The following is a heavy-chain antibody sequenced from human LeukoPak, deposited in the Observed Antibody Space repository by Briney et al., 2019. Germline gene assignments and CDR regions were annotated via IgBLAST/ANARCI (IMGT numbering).Heavy chain of an antibody. J-gene: IGHJ4*02. D-gene: IGHD6-13*01. CDR1: GYTFTGYH. V-gene: IGHV1-2*02. CDR3: ARVGTAGEDSSSWYDFDY. CDR2: IYPNSGGT. Sequence: ASVTVSCKASGYTFTGYHMHWVRQAPGQGLEWIGWIYPNSGGTNYAQKFQGRVTMTRDTSISTAYMELSRLRSDDTAVYYCARVGTAGEDSSSWYDFDYWGQGTLVTVSS.